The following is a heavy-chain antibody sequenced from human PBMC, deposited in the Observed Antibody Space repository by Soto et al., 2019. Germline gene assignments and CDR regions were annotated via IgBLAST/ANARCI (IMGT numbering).Heavy chain of an antibody. CDR3: ARDGVCSSTSCEPWVDY. CDR1: GFTFSSYG. CDR2: IWYDGSNK. J-gene: IGHJ4*02. D-gene: IGHD2-2*01. V-gene: IGHV3-33*01. Sequence: GGSLRLSCAASGFTFSSYGMHWVRQAPGKGLEWVAVIWYDGSNKYYADSVKGRFTISRDNSKNTLYLQMNSLRAEDTAVYYCARDGVCSSTSCEPWVDYWGQGTLVTVSS.